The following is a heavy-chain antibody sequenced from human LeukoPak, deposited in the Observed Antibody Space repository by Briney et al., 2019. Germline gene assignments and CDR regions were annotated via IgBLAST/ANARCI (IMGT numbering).Heavy chain of an antibody. CDR2: IIPIFGTA. Sequence: SVKVSCKASGGTFSSYAISWVRQAPGQGLERMGGIIPIFGTANYAQKFQGRVTITADESTSTAYMELSSLRSEDTAVYYCARLSGNVVVPAAIRDYWGQGTLVTVSS. D-gene: IGHD2-2*01. CDR1: GGTFSSYA. CDR3: ARLSGNVVVPAAIRDY. J-gene: IGHJ4*02. V-gene: IGHV1-69*13.